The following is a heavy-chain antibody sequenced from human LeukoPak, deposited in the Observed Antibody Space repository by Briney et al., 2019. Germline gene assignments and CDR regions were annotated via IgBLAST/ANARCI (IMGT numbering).Heavy chain of an antibody. CDR2: ISSSSSYI. CDR3: ARGPRSSSWPTEY. J-gene: IGHJ4*02. CDR1: GFTFSSYS. V-gene: IGHV3-21*01. Sequence: GGSLRLSCVASGFTFSSYSMNWVRQAPGKGLEWVSSISSSSSYIYYADSVKGRFTISRDNAKNSLYLQMNSLRAEDTAVYYCARGPRSSSWPTEYWGQGTLVTVSS. D-gene: IGHD6-13*01.